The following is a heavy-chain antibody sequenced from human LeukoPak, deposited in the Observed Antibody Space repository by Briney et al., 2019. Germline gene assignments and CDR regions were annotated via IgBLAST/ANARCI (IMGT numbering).Heavy chain of an antibody. CDR1: GGTFSSYT. CDR2: IIPILGIA. J-gene: IGHJ5*02. Sequence: GSSVKVSCKASGGTFSSYTISWVRQAPGQGLERMGRIIPILGIANYAQKFQGRVTITADESTSTAYMELSSLRSEDTAVYYCSLLVRGWQPNWFDPWGQGTLVTVSS. V-gene: IGHV1-69*02. D-gene: IGHD6-19*01. CDR3: SLLVRGWQPNWFDP.